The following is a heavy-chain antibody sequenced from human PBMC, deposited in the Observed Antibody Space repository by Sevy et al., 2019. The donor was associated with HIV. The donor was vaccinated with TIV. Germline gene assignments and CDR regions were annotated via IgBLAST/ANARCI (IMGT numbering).Heavy chain of an antibody. V-gene: IGHV3-30*02. CDR2: IRYDGSNK. J-gene: IGHJ5*01. D-gene: IGHD6-13*01. Sequence: GGSLRLSCAASGFXFSTYGMHWVRQAPGKGLEWVAFIRYDGSNKYYPDSVKGRFTISRDNSKNTLYLQMNSLRPEDTAVYYCAKDPDRSSSWYDXWGQGTLVTVSS. CDR3: AKDPDRSSSWYDX. CDR1: GFXFSTYG.